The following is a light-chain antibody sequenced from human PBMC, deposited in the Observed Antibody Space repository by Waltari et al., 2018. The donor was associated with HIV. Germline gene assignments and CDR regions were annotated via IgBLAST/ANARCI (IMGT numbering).Light chain of an antibody. Sequence: SMLTQPPSVSGAPGQRVTISCPGRSPNLGAGYRVHWYQQGPGTAPKLLIYDNTNRPSGVPDRFSGSKSGTSASLAISGLQAEDEAEYYCQSYDDRLDGSKIFGGGTKVTVL. V-gene: IGLV1-40*01. CDR1: SPNLGAGYR. CDR2: DNT. J-gene: IGLJ2*01. CDR3: QSYDDRLDGSKI.